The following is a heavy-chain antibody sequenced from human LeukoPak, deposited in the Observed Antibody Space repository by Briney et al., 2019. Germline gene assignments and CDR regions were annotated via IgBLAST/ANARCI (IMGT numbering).Heavy chain of an antibody. D-gene: IGHD3-10*01. CDR3: ARGRSDYYLDS. CDR2: LYPDSGGT. Sequence: SLKVSCKAYGYTFTDYYMHWLRQAPGHGLEWMGWLYPDSGGTNYAHKFQGRLTMRRGTSISTAYMGLSRLTSDDTAVYYCARGRSDYYLDSWGQGTLVTVSS. J-gene: IGHJ4*02. V-gene: IGHV1-2*02. CDR1: GYTFTDYY.